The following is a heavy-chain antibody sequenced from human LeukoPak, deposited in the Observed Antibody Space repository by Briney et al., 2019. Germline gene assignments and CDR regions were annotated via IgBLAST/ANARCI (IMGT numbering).Heavy chain of an antibody. CDR3: ASRVWFGEYIFDY. CDR2: INHSGST. V-gene: IGHV4-34*01. Sequence: PSETLSLTCAVYGGSFSGYYWSWIRQPPGKGLEWIGEINHSGSTNYNPSLKSRVTISVDTSKNQFSLKLSSVTAADTAVYYCASRVWFGEYIFDYWGQGTLVTVSS. D-gene: IGHD3-10*01. CDR1: GGSFSGYY. J-gene: IGHJ4*02.